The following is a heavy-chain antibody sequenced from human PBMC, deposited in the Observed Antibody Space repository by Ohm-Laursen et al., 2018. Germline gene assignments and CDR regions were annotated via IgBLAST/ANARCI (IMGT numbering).Heavy chain of an antibody. CDR3: ARDERSYRDSNVYYPNY. V-gene: IGHV3-11*01. Sequence: GSLRLSCAASGFTFSDYYMSWIRQAPGKGLEWVSYISASGTTMYYADSVKGRFTISRDNAKNSVYLQMNSLRAEDTAVYFCARDERSYRDSNVYYPNYWGQGTLVTVSS. CDR1: GFTFSDYY. CDR2: ISASGTTM. J-gene: IGHJ4*02. D-gene: IGHD3-22*01.